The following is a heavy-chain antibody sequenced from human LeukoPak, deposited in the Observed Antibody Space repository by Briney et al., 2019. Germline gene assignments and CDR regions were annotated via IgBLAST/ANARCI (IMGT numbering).Heavy chain of an antibody. Sequence: PGGSLRLSCAASGFTFSSYSMNWVRQAPGKGLEWVSSISSSSNYIYYADSVKGRFTISRDNSKNTLYLQMNSLRAEDTAVYYCANGDVLRYFDWLSAEYFQHWGQGTLVTVSS. D-gene: IGHD3-9*01. CDR1: GFTFSSYS. CDR3: ANGDVLRYFDWLSAEYFQH. V-gene: IGHV3-21*01. J-gene: IGHJ1*01. CDR2: ISSSSNYI.